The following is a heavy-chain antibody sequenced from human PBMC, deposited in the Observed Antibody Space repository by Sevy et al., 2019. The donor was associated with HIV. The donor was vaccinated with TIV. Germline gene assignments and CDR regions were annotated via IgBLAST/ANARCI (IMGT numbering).Heavy chain of an antibody. Sequence: SETLSLTCTVSGGSISSSSYYWGWIRQPPGKGLEWIGSIYYSGSTYYNPSLKSRVTISVDTSKNQFSLKLSSVTAADTAVYYCASPGYCSSTSCFEYFQHWGQGTLVTVSS. V-gene: IGHV4-39*01. D-gene: IGHD2-2*01. J-gene: IGHJ1*01. CDR2: IYYSGST. CDR3: ASPGYCSSTSCFEYFQH. CDR1: GGSISSSSYY.